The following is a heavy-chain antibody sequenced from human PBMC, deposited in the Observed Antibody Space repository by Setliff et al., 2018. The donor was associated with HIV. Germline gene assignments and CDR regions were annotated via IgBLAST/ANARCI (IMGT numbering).Heavy chain of an antibody. CDR1: GFTFSDYT. Sequence: GGSLRLSCAASGFTFSDYTMNWVRQAPGKGLEWLSYVSSTNEITYADSVKGRFTISRDNAKKSLYLQMNNLRAEDTALYYCARDKDWAFDIWGQGTMVTVSS. V-gene: IGHV3-48*01. CDR2: VSSTNEIT. D-gene: IGHD2-15*01. CDR3: ARDKDWAFDI. J-gene: IGHJ3*02.